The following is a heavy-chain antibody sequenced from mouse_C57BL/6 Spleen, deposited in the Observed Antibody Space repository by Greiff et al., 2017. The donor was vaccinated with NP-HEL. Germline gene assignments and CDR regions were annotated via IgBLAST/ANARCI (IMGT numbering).Heavy chain of an antibody. D-gene: IGHD2-4*01. Sequence: EVQGVASEGGLVQPGSSMKLSCTASGFTFSDYYMAWVRQVPEKGLEWVANINYDGSSTYYLDSLKSRFIISRDNAKNILYLQMSSLKSEDTATYYCAREGYDYDGPWFAYWGQGTLVTVSA. CDR2: INYDGSST. CDR1: GFTFSDYY. V-gene: IGHV5-16*01. J-gene: IGHJ3*01. CDR3: AREGYDYDGPWFAY.